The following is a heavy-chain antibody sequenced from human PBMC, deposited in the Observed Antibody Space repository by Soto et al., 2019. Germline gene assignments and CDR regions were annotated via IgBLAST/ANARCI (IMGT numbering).Heavy chain of an antibody. CDR3: ARDRAILGVVPYYYGMDV. CDR2: ISYDGSNK. V-gene: IGHV3-30-3*01. CDR1: GFTFSSYA. J-gene: IGHJ6*02. Sequence: GGSLRLSCAASGFTFSSYAMHWVRQAPGKGLEWVAVISYDGSNKYYADSVKGRFTISRDNSKNTLYLQMNSLRAEDTAVYYCARDRAILGVVPYYYGMDVWGQGTTVTVSS. D-gene: IGHD3-3*01.